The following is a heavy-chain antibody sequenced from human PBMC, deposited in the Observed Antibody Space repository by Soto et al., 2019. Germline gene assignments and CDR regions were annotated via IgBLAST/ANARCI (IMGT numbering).Heavy chain of an antibody. CDR2: IHQNGRS. CDR3: ARELHVKFPGEFDS. Sequence: SETLSLTCMVSSGSLSSSNYYWTWVLHPPGKGLEWIAFIHQNGRSYFNPSFRSRVTISIDTSKNQLSLNVASVTAADTAIYYCARELHVKFPGEFDSWGQGALVTVSS. D-gene: IGHD2-15*01. CDR1: SGSLSSSNYY. V-gene: IGHV4-30-4*08. J-gene: IGHJ4*02.